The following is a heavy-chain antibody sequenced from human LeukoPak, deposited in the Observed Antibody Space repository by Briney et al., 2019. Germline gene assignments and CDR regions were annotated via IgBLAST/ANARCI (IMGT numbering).Heavy chain of an antibody. V-gene: IGHV3-23*01. J-gene: IGHJ4*02. CDR3: AKVQDGSGSYYPNFDY. CDR2: ISGTGGTT. CDR1: GFTFSNYA. D-gene: IGHD3-10*01. Sequence: GGSLRLSCAAAGFTFSNYAMTWVRQAPGKGLEWVSGISGTGGTTYYADSVKGRFTISRDNSKNRLYLQMNRLRAEDTAVYYCAKVQDGSGSYYPNFDYWGQGTLVTVSS.